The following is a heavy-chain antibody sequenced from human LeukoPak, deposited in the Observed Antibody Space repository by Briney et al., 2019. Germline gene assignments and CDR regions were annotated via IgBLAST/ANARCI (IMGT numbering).Heavy chain of an antibody. CDR2: ISGSGGST. D-gene: IGHD4/OR15-4a*01. Sequence: GGSLRLSCAASGFTFSSYAMSWVRQAPGKGLEWVSAISGSGGSTYYADSVKGRFAVSRDNSMNTVYLQLNSLSAEDTAVYYCYGEGYWGQGTLVTVSS. J-gene: IGHJ4*02. CDR3: YGEGY. CDR1: GFTFSSYA. V-gene: IGHV3-23*01.